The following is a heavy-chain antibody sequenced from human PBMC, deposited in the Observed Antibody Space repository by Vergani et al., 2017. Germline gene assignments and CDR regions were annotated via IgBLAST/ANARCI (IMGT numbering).Heavy chain of an antibody. V-gene: IGHV3-9*01. CDR3: ARVPYYGSGIY. CDR2: ISWNSGSI. D-gene: IGHD3-10*01. Sequence: EVQLVESGGGLVQPGRSLRLSCAASGFTFDDYAMHWVRQAPGKGLEWVSGISWNSGSIGYADSVKGRLTISRDNAKNSLYLQMNSLRAEDTALYYCARVPYYGSGIYWGQGTLVTVSS. CDR1: GFTFDDYA. J-gene: IGHJ4*02.